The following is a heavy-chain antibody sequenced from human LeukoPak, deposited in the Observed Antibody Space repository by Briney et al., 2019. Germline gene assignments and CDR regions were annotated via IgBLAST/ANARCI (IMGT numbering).Heavy chain of an antibody. Sequence: PGGSLRLSCAASGFTFSSYWMSWVRQAPGKGLEWVANIKQDGSEKYYVDSVKGRFTISRDNAKNSLYLQMNSLRAEDTAVYYCARGGELPPQHDAFDIWGQGTMVTVSS. D-gene: IGHD1-26*01. J-gene: IGHJ3*02. CDR3: ARGGELPPQHDAFDI. V-gene: IGHV3-7*01. CDR2: IKQDGSEK. CDR1: GFTFSSYW.